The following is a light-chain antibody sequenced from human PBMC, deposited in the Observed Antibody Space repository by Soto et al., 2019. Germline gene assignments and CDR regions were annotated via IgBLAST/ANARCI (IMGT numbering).Light chain of an antibody. CDR3: HLWDSSTAV. Sequence: SYELTQPLSVSVALGQTARITCGGNNIGTKNVHWYQQKPGQAPVLVMYRDRIRPSGIPERFSGSNSGNTATLTISRVQAGDEADYYCHLWDSSTAVFGGGTQLTVL. V-gene: IGLV3-9*01. CDR1: NIGTKN. J-gene: IGLJ2*01. CDR2: RDR.